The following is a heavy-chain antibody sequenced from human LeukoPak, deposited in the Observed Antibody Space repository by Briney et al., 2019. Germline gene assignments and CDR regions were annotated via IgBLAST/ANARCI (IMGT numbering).Heavy chain of an antibody. CDR2: ISYDGSNK. CDR1: KFSFSSYG. Sequence: GGSLRLSCAASKFSFSSYGMHWVRQAPGKGLEWVAVISYDGSNKYYADSVKGRFTISRDNSKNTLYLQMNSLRAEDTAVYYCARDNQNAFDIWGQGTMVTVSS. D-gene: IGHD1-14*01. V-gene: IGHV3-30*03. CDR3: ARDNQNAFDI. J-gene: IGHJ3*02.